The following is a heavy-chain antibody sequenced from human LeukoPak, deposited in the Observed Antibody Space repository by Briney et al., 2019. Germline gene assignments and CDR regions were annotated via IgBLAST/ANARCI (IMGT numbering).Heavy chain of an antibody. V-gene: IGHV1-69*06. Sequence: ASVKVSCKASGFTFTNYAIAWVRQAPGQGLEWMGGIIPIFGSANYAQKFQGRVTITADKSTSTAYMELSSLRSEDTAVYYCARDKGNWNYAYYYYYYMDVWGKGTTVTVSS. CDR1: GFTFTNYA. J-gene: IGHJ6*03. CDR3: ARDKGNWNYAYYYYYYMDV. D-gene: IGHD1-7*01. CDR2: IIPIFGSA.